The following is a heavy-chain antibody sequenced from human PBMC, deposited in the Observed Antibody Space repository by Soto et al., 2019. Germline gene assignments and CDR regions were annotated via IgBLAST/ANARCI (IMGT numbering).Heavy chain of an antibody. CDR3: ARDQDYYDSSGYFDY. CDR2: IYYSGST. CDR1: GGSISSYY. D-gene: IGHD3-22*01. Sequence: SDTLSLTCTVSGGSISSYYWSWIRQPPGKGLEWIGYIYYSGSTNYNPSLKSRVTISVDTSKNQFSLKLSSVTAADTAVYYCARDQDYYDSSGYFDYWGQGTLVTVSS. J-gene: IGHJ4*02. V-gene: IGHV4-59*01.